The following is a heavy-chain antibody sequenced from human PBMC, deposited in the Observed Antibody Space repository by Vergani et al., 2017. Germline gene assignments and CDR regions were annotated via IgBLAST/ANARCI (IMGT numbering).Heavy chain of an antibody. CDR2: IYPGDSDT. V-gene: IGHV5-51*01. CDR1: GYSFTSYW. CDR3: ARQFGVVLPAASRYYYYMDF. J-gene: IGHJ6*03. D-gene: IGHD2-2*01. Sequence: EVQLVQSGAEVKKPGESLKISCKGSGYSFTSYWIGWVRQMPGKGLEWMGIIYPGDSDTRYSPSFQGQVTISADKSISTAYLQWSSLKASNTAMYYCARQFGVVLPAASRYYYYMDFWGKGTTVNVSS.